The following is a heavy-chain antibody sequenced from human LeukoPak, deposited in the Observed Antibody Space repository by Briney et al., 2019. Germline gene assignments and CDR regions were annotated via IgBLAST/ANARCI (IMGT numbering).Heavy chain of an antibody. J-gene: IGHJ4*02. D-gene: IGHD2-15*01. CDR3: ARGRLGYCSGGSCPLGYFDY. Sequence: SETLSLTCAVYGGSFSGYYWSWIRQPPGKGLEWIGEINHSGSTNYNPSLKSRVTISVDTSKNQFSLKLSSVTAADTAVYYCARGRLGYCSGGSCPLGYFDYRGQGTLVTVSS. V-gene: IGHV4-34*01. CDR2: INHSGST. CDR1: GGSFSGYY.